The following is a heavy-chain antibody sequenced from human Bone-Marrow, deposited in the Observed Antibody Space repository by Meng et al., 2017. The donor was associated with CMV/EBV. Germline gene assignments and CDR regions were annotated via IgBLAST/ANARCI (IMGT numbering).Heavy chain of an antibody. V-gene: IGHV1-2*02. Sequence: ASVKVSCKASGYTFTGYYMHWVRQAPGQGLEWMGWINPNSGGTNYAQKFQGRVTMTRDTSTTKVYLDLTSLTTDDTAGYYCARDRPGEDKWDWGQGTLVTVLL. D-gene: IGHD4-17*01. CDR1: GYTFTGYY. J-gene: IGHJ4*02. CDR3: ARDRPGEDKWD. CDR2: INPNSGGT.